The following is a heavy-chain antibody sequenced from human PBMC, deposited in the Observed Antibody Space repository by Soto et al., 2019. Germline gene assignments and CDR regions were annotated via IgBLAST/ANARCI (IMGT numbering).Heavy chain of an antibody. CDR1: GFTFSNYV. D-gene: IGHD3-16*01. V-gene: IGHV3-33*01. CDR2: IWFDGSEK. J-gene: IGHJ3*02. CDR3: ARPISTGGTFDI. Sequence: QVQLVESGGGVVQPGRSLRLSCAASGFTFSNYVMHWVRQAPGKGLEWVALIWFDGSEKYYADSVKCRFTISRDNSKNTLYLEINALRAEDPAVYYCARPISTGGTFDIWGRGTMVTVSS.